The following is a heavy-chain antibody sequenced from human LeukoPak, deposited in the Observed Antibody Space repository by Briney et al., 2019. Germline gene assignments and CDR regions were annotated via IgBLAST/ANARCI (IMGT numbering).Heavy chain of an antibody. J-gene: IGHJ4*02. V-gene: IGHV3-53*01. D-gene: IGHD6-19*01. CDR3: ARHEVAMADTAY. CDR1: GFTVRTNY. Sequence: GGSLRLSCAASGFTVRTNYMSWVRQPPGKGLEGVSIIYSGGSTYYADSVKGRFTISRDNSKNTLDLQMNRLRAEDTAVYYCARHEVAMADTAYWGQGILVTVSS. CDR2: IYSGGST.